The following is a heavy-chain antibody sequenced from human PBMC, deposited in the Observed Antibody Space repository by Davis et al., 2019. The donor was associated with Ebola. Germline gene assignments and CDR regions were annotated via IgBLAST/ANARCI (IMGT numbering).Heavy chain of an antibody. J-gene: IGHJ3*02. CDR1: GFSFDDYG. Sequence: GESLKISCAASGFSFDDYGMTWVRQPPGKGLEWVSGINWNGSITVYADSVKGRFTISRDNAKNSLYLQMDSLRAEDTALYHCARDIAYYYSSSGSLGAFDIWGQGTMVTVSS. V-gene: IGHV3-20*01. CDR3: ARDIAYYYSSSGSLGAFDI. D-gene: IGHD3-22*01. CDR2: INWNGSIT.